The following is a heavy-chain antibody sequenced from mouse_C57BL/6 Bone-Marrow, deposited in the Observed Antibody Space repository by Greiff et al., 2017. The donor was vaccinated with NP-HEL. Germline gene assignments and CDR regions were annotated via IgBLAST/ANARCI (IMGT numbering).Heavy chain of an antibody. J-gene: IGHJ1*03. CDR3: ARDRGVTAGYWYFEV. Sequence: EVKVVESEGGLVQPGSSMKLSCTASGFTFSDYYMAWVRQVPEKGLEWVANINYDGSSTYYLDSLKSRFIISRDNATNILYLQVSSLKSEDTATYYCARDRGVTAGYWYFEVWGTGTTVTVSS. CDR2: INYDGSST. D-gene: IGHD2-2*01. V-gene: IGHV5-16*01. CDR1: GFTFSDYY.